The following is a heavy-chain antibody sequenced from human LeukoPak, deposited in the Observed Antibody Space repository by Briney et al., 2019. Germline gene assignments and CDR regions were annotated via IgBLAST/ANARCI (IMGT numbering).Heavy chain of an antibody. CDR1: GYTFTSYY. V-gene: IGHV1-46*03. J-gene: IGHJ4*02. D-gene: IGHD3-3*01. CDR3: ARGTYYDFWSGYWGSSTIDY. Sequence: ASVKVSCKAFGYTFTSYYMHWVRQAPGQGLEWMGVINPSGGSTTYAQKFQGRVTVTRDTSTRTVYMELSSLRSEDTAVYYCARGTYYDFWSGYWGSSTIDYWGQGTLVTVSS. CDR2: INPSGGST.